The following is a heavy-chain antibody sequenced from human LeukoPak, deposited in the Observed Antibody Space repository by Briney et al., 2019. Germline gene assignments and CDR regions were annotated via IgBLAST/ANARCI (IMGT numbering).Heavy chain of an antibody. Sequence: ASVKVSCKASGYSFTSYGISWVRQAPGQGLEWMGWINPNSGGTNYAQKFQGRVTMTRDTSISAAYMELSSLRSDDTAMYYCARGRAASGYAYWGQGTLVTVSS. CDR1: GYSFTSYG. D-gene: IGHD6-13*01. J-gene: IGHJ4*02. CDR3: ARGRAASGYAY. CDR2: INPNSGGT. V-gene: IGHV1-2*02.